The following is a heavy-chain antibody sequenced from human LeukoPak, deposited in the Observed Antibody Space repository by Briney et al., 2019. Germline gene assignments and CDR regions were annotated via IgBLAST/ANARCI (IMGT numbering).Heavy chain of an antibody. CDR3: ARAPRWSQYYFDY. J-gene: IGHJ4*02. CDR2: IKGDGSKI. Sequence: PGGSLRLSCAASGFTFSNYWMTWVRQAPGQGLEWVANIKGDGSKIHYVDSVKGRFTTSRDHAKNSVYLQMNSLRAEDTAVYYCARAPRWSQYYFDYWGQGTLVTVSS. CDR1: GFTFSNYW. D-gene: IGHD4-23*01. V-gene: IGHV3-7*01.